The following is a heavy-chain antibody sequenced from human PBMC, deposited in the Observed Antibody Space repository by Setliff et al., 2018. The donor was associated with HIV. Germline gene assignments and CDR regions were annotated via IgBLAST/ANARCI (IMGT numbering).Heavy chain of an antibody. CDR3: ARDLVGHGSGSYHGIPFDH. Sequence: GASVKVSCKTSGYTLSKYGISWVRQAPGQGLEWMGWISGYNGETKYAQKFQGRLTVTTDTSTSMAYMELRSLRSDDTAIYYCARDLVGHGSGSYHGIPFDHWGQGTLVTSPQ. V-gene: IGHV1-18*01. J-gene: IGHJ4*02. CDR2: ISGYNGET. CDR1: GYTLSKYG. D-gene: IGHD3-10*01.